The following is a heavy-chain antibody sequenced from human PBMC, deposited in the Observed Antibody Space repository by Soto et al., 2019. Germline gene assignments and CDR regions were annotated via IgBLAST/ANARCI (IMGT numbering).Heavy chain of an antibody. CDR1: GFTFSSYA. CDR2: ISGSGGST. V-gene: IGHV3-23*01. CDR3: AKDEGKRISRYWYFDL. J-gene: IGHJ2*01. Sequence: EVQLLESGGGLVQPGGSLRLSCAASGFTFSSYAMSWVRQAPGKGLEWVSAISGSGGSTYYADSVKGRFTISRDNSKNTLYLQMNSLRAEDTAVYYCAKDEGKRISRYWYFDLWGRGTLVTVSS.